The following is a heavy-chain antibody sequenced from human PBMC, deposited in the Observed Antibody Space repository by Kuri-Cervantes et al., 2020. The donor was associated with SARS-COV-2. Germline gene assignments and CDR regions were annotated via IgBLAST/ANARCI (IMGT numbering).Heavy chain of an antibody. CDR3: ATPARPGAFDAFDI. Sequence: SETLSLTCTVSGGSISSSSYYWGWIRQPPGKGLEWIGSIYYSGSSYYNPSLKSRVTISVDTSKNQFSLKLSSVTAAEKAVYYCATPARPGAFDAFDIWGQGTMVTVSS. J-gene: IGHJ3*02. D-gene: IGHD6-6*01. CDR1: GGSISSSSYY. CDR2: IYYSGSS. V-gene: IGHV4-39*01.